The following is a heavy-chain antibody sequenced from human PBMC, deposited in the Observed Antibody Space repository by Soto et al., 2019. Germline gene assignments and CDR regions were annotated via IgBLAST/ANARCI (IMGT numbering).Heavy chain of an antibody. CDR3: ARGGRAYCGGDCYWYFDL. J-gene: IGHJ2*01. CDR1: GGTFSSYT. CDR2: IIPILGIA. V-gene: IGHV1-69*02. D-gene: IGHD2-21*02. Sequence: QVQLVQSGAEVKKPGSSVKVSCKASGGTFSSYTISWVRQAPGQGLEWMGRIIPILGIANYAQKFQGRVTTTADKSTSTAYMELSSLRSEDTAVYYCARGGRAYCGGDCYWYFDLWGRGTLVTVSS.